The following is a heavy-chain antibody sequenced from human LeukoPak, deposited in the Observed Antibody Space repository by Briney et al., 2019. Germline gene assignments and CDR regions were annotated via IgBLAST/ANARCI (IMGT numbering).Heavy chain of an antibody. D-gene: IGHD3-9*01. CDR1: GGSISSYY. CDR3: ARDHRYYDILTGYSPGAFDI. J-gene: IGHJ3*02. V-gene: IGHV4-59*01. CDR2: IYYSGST. Sequence: PSETLSLTCTVSGGSISSYYWSWIRQPPGKGLEWIGYIYYSGSTNYNPSLKSRVTISVDTSKNQFSLKLSSVTAADTAVYYCARDHRYYDILTGYSPGAFDIWGQGTMVTVSS.